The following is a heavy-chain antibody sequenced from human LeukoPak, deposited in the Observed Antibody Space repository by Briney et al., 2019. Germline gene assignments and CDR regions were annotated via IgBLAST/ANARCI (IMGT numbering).Heavy chain of an antibody. Sequence: ASVKVSCKASGYTFTSYGISWVRQAPGQGLEWMGWISAYNGNTNYAQKLQGRVTMTTDTSTSTAYMELRSLRSDDTAVYYCPRLGYCSSTSCYVYYYYGMDVWGKGTTVTVSS. CDR1: GYTFTSYG. CDR2: ISAYNGNT. D-gene: IGHD2-2*01. CDR3: PRLGYCSSTSCYVYYYYGMDV. J-gene: IGHJ6*04. V-gene: IGHV1-18*04.